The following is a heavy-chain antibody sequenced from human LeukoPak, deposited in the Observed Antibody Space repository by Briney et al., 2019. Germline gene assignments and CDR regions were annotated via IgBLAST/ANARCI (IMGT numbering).Heavy chain of an antibody. D-gene: IGHD2-15*01. CDR1: GGSFSGYY. J-gene: IGHJ3*02. Sequence: PSETLSLTCAVYGGSFSGYYWSWIRQPPGKGLEWIGYIYDSGSTYYNPSPKSRITISVDTSENRFSLKLSSVTATDTAVYYCARDCSGGSCYGAFDIWGQGTMVTVSS. CDR3: ARDCSGGSCYGAFDI. V-gene: IGHV4-34*09. CDR2: IYDSGST.